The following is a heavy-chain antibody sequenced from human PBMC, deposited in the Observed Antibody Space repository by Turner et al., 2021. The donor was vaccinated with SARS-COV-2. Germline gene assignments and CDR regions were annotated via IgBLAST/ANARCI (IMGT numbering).Heavy chain of an antibody. Sequence: VQRVESGGGLVQPGGSLRLSCAASGFTFSNYAMSWVRQAQGKGPEWVSTTSTTGISTDYSDSVKGRFTISRDNSKNTLYLHMNSLRAEDTALYYCAKEWQLKYRAEHFDLWGQGTMVTVSS. CDR2: TSTTGIST. V-gene: IGHV3-23*04. J-gene: IGHJ3*01. CDR1: GFTFSNYA. CDR3: AKEWQLKYRAEHFDL. D-gene: IGHD6-6*01.